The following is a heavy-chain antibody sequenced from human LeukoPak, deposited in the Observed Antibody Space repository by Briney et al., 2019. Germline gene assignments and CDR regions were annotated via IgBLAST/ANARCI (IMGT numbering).Heavy chain of an antibody. CDR3: AKDLGAVAGPLFDY. J-gene: IGHJ4*02. CDR2: ISGSGDNT. D-gene: IGHD6-19*01. CDR1: GFTFSSYA. Sequence: GGSLRLSCAASGFTFSSYAMSWVRQAPGKGLEWVSGISGSGDNTYYADSVKGRFTISRDNSKNTLYVQVNSLGTEDTAVYYCAKDLGAVAGPLFDYWGQGTLVTVSS. V-gene: IGHV3-23*01.